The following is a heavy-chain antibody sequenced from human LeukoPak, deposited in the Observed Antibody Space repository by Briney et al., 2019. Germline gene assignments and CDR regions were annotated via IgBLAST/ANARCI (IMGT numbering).Heavy chain of an antibody. CDR1: GFTFSSYN. CDR3: AKDLLGATVY. D-gene: IGHD1-26*01. J-gene: IGHJ4*02. Sequence: GGSLRLSCAASGFTFSSYNMNWVRQAPGKGLEWVAFIRYDGNNKYYADSVKGRFTISRDNSKNTVYLQMNSLRAEDTAVYYCAKDLLGATVYWGQGTLVTVSS. CDR2: IRYDGNNK. V-gene: IGHV3-30*02.